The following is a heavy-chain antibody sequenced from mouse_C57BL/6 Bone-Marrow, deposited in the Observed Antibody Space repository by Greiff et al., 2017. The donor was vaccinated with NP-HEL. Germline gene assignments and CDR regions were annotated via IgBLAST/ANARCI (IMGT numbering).Heavy chain of an antibody. J-gene: IGHJ2*01. CDR1: GFTFSDYY. V-gene: IGHV5-12*01. CDR3: ARRGNSNYYYFDY. D-gene: IGHD2-5*01. Sequence: DVKLVESGGGLVQPGGSLKLSCAASGFTFSDYYMYWVRQTPEKRLEWVAYISNGGGSTYYPDTVKGRFTISRDNAKNTLYLQMSRLKSEDTAMYYCARRGNSNYYYFDYWGQGTTLTVSS. CDR2: ISNGGGST.